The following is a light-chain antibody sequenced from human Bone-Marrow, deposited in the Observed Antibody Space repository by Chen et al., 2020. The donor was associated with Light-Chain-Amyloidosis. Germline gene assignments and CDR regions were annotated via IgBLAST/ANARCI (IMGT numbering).Light chain of an antibody. J-gene: IGLJ2*01. Sequence: SHELTQPPSVSVSPGQTARITCSGNDLPTKYAYGYQQKPGQAPVLVIHRDTERPSGISERFSRSSSGTTATLTISGVQAEDEADYHCQSADSSGTYEVIFGGGTKLTVL. CDR1: DLPTKY. CDR2: RDT. CDR3: QSADSSGTYEVI. V-gene: IGLV3-25*03.